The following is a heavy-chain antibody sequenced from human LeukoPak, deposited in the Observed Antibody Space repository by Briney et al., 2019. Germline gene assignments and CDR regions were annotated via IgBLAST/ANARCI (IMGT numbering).Heavy chain of an antibody. Sequence: SETLSLTCTVSGGSISSGDYYWSWVRQPPGKGLEWIGEIYHSGSTNYNPSLKSRVTISVDKSKNQFSLKLSSVTAADTAVYYCARDLRAISGSYYYYYGMDVWGQGTTVTVSS. V-gene: IGHV4-4*02. CDR1: GGSISSGDYY. D-gene: IGHD1-26*01. J-gene: IGHJ6*02. CDR3: ARDLRAISGSYYYYYGMDV. CDR2: IYHSGST.